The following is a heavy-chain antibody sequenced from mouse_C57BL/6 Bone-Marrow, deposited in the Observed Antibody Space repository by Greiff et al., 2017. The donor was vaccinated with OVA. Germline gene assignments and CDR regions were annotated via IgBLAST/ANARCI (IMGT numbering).Heavy chain of an antibody. Sequence: EVKLMESGAELVRPGASVKLSCTASGFNIKDYYMHWVKQRPEQGLAWIGRIDPGDGDTEYAPKFQGKATMTADTSYNTAYLQRSSLTSEDTAVYYGTNQNYYGSSYFDYWGQGTTLTVSS. CDR1: GFNIKDYY. D-gene: IGHD1-1*01. V-gene: IGHV14-1*01. CDR2: IDPGDGDT. CDR3: TNQNYYGSSYFDY. J-gene: IGHJ2*01.